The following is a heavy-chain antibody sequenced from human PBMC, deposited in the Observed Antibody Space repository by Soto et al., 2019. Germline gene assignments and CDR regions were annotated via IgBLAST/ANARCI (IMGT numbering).Heavy chain of an antibody. V-gene: IGHV1-3*01. CDR1: GYTFTSYA. CDR2: INAGNGNT. Sequence: ASVKVSCKASGYTFTSYAMHWVRQAPGQRLEWMGWINAGNGNTKYSQKFQGRVTITRDTSASTAYMELSSLRSEDTAVYYCARDLYSSSWYGSRPNWFDPWGQGTLVTVSS. J-gene: IGHJ5*02. D-gene: IGHD6-13*01. CDR3: ARDLYSSSWYGSRPNWFDP.